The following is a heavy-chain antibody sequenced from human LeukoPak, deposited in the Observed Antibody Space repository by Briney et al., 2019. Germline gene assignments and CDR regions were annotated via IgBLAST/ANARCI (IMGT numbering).Heavy chain of an antibody. D-gene: IGHD1-26*01. CDR3: ARHEYSGSYYGLSWFDP. Sequence: PSETLSLTCTVSGGSISSSGYYWGWIRQPPGKGLEWIASIYYSGSTYYNPSLKSRVTISGDTSKNQLSLKLSSLTAADTAVYYFARHEYSGSYYGLSWFDPWGHGTLVTVSS. CDR1: GGSISSSGYY. CDR2: IYYSGST. J-gene: IGHJ5*02. V-gene: IGHV4-39*01.